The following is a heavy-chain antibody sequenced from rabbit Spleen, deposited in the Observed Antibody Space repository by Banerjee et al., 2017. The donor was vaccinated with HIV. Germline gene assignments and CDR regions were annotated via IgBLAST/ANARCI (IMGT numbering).Heavy chain of an antibody. D-gene: IGHD2-1*01. CDR1: GFSFSNKAV. J-gene: IGHJ4*01. CDR2: IVTGSGST. CDR3: ARGSAAMTMLITGYYLGL. V-gene: IGHV1S45*01. Sequence: QEQLVESGGGLVKPEGSLKLSCTASGFSFSNKAVMCWVRQTPGKGLEWIGCIVTGSGSTWYASWAKGRFTISKTSSTTVTLQMTSLTAADTATYFCARGSAAMTMLITGYYLGLWGQGTLVTVS.